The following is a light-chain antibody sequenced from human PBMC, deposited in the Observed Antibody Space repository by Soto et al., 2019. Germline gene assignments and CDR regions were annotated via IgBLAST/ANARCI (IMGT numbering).Light chain of an antibody. J-gene: IGLJ2*01. CDR2: RNN. CDR3: AAWDDSLSGVV. Sequence: VVTQPPSASGTPGQRVTISCSGSSSNSGSNYVYWYQQLPGTAPKLLIYRNNQRPSGVPDRFSGSKSGTSASLAISGLRSEDEADYYCAAWDDSLSGVVFGGGTKLTVL. V-gene: IGLV1-47*01. CDR1: SSNSGSNY.